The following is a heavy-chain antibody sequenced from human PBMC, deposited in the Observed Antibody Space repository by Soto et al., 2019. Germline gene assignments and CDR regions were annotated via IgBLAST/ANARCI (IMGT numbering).Heavy chain of an antibody. Sequence: EVQLVESGGGLVKPGGSLRLSCAASGFTFSSYSMNWVRQAPGKGLEWVSSISSSSSYIYYADSVKGQFTISRDNAKNSLYLQMNSLRAEDTAVYYCARDLSDFWSGYYDYWGQGTLVTVSS. V-gene: IGHV3-21*01. CDR2: ISSSSSYI. CDR3: ARDLSDFWSGYYDY. D-gene: IGHD3-3*01. J-gene: IGHJ4*02. CDR1: GFTFSSYS.